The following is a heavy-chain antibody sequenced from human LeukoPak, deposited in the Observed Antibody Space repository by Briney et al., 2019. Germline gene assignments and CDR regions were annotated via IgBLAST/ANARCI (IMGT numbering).Heavy chain of an antibody. V-gene: IGHV3-23*01. Sequence: GGSLRLSCAASGFTFSTYAMSWVRQAPGKGLEWVSVISGSGDNTLYADSVKGRFSISRDNSKNTMYLQMNSLRAEDTAVYYCAKLSRCSSGNCYYFDYWGQGTLVAVSS. J-gene: IGHJ4*02. CDR3: AKLSRCSSGNCYYFDY. CDR2: ISGSGDNT. D-gene: IGHD2-15*01. CDR1: GFTFSTYA.